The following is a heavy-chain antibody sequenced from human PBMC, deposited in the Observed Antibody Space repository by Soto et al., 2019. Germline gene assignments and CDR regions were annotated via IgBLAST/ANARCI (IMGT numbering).Heavy chain of an antibody. CDR3: AREPFDFWSGSGMDV. Sequence: ASVKVSCKXSGYTFTSYAMHWVRQAPGQRLEWMGWINAGNGNTKYSQKFQGRVTITRDTSASTAYMELSSLRSEDTAVYYCAREPFDFWSGSGMDVWGQGTTVTV. V-gene: IGHV1-3*01. D-gene: IGHD3-3*01. CDR2: INAGNGNT. CDR1: GYTFTSYA. J-gene: IGHJ6*02.